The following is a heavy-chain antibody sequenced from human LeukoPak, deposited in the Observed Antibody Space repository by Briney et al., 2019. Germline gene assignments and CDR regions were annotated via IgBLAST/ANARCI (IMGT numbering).Heavy chain of an antibody. J-gene: IGHJ6*04. CDR2: ISSSSSTI. D-gene: IGHD3-10*02. CDR3: AELGITMIGGV. Sequence: HAGGSLRLSCAASGFTFSSYSMNWVRQAPGKGLEWASYISSSSSTIYYADSVKGRFTISRDNAKNSLYLQMNSLRAEDTAVYYCAELGITMIGGVWGKGTTVTISS. V-gene: IGHV3-48*01. CDR1: GFTFSSYS.